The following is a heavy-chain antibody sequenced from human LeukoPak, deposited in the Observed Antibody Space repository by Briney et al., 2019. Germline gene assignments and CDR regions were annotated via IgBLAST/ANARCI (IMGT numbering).Heavy chain of an antibody. Sequence: SETLSLTCTVSGGSISSGSYYWSWIRQPAGKGLEWIGRIYTSGSTNYNPSLKSRVTISVDTSKNQFSLKLSSVTAADTAVYYCARDPYYDSSGYLNPWGQRTLVTVSS. J-gene: IGHJ5*02. CDR2: IYTSGST. CDR1: GGSISSGSYY. D-gene: IGHD3-22*01. V-gene: IGHV4-61*02. CDR3: ARDPYYDSSGYLNP.